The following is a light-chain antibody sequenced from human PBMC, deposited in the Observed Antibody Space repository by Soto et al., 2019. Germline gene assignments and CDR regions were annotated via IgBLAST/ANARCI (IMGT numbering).Light chain of an antibody. CDR1: QSVSSY. Sequence: EIVLTQSPATLSLSPGERATLSCRASQSVSSYLAWYQQKPGQAPMLLIYDASNRATGIPARFSGSGSGTDFNLTISSLEPEDFAVYDCQQRSNWPPIFTFGPGTKVDIK. CDR3: QQRSNWPPIFT. CDR2: DAS. V-gene: IGKV3-11*01. J-gene: IGKJ3*01.